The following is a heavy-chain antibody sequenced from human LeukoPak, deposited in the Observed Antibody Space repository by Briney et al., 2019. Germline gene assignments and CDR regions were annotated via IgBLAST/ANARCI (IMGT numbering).Heavy chain of an antibody. D-gene: IGHD3-10*01. V-gene: IGHV3-74*01. CDR3: AREVLLWFGELSL. CDR2: INSDGSST. CDR1: GFTFSSYW. J-gene: IGHJ6*04. Sequence: GGSLRLSCAASGFTFSSYWMHWVRHAPGKGLVWVSRINSDGSSTSYADSVKGRFTISRDNAKNSLFLQMNSLRAEDTAVYYCAREVLLWFGELSLWGKGTTVTISS.